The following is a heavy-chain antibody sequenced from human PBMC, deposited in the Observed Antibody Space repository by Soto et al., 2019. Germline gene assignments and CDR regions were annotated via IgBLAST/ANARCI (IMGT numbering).Heavy chain of an antibody. CDR2: IRIKAYGGTT. D-gene: IGHD6-19*01. Sequence: PGGSLRLSCTASGFPFGDYAMSWVRQSPGKGLEWVGFIRIKAYGGTTEYAASVKGRFTISRDDSKSIAYLQMNSLKTEDTAVYYCTRSPVIEVAGFDYWGQGTLFTVSS. J-gene: IGHJ4*02. V-gene: IGHV3-49*04. CDR1: GFPFGDYA. CDR3: TRSPVIEVAGFDY.